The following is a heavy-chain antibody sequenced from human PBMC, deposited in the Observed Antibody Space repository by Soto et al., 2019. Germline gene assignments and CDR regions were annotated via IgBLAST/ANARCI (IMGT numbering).Heavy chain of an antibody. CDR1: GYTFTSYA. CDR3: ARDRVAARWWFDP. Sequence: GESLKISCKASGYTFTSYAMHWVRQAPGQRLEWMGWINAGNGNTKYSQKFQGRVTITRDTSASTAYMELSSLRSEDTAVYYCARDRVAARWWFDPWGQGTLVTVSS. J-gene: IGHJ5*02. V-gene: IGHV1-3*01. CDR2: INAGNGNT. D-gene: IGHD6-6*01.